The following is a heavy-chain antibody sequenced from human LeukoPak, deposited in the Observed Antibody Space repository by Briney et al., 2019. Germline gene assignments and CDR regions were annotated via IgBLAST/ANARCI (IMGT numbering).Heavy chain of an antibody. V-gene: IGHV1-69*05. CDR1: GGTFSSYA. J-gene: IGHJ5*02. CDR2: IIPIFGTA. Sequence: ASVKVSCKASGGTFSSYAISWVRQAPGQGIEWMGGIIPIFGTANYAQKFQGRVTITTDESTSTAYMELSSLRSEDTAVYYCARASGYYNWFDPWGQGTLVTVSS. D-gene: IGHD5-12*01. CDR3: ARASGYYNWFDP.